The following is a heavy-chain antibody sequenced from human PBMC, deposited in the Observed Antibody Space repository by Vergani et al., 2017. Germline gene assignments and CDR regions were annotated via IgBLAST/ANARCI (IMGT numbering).Heavy chain of an antibody. J-gene: IGHJ4*02. V-gene: IGHV3-43*01. D-gene: IGHD2-2*02. CDR2: ISWDGGST. Sequence: EVQLVESGGVVVQPGGSLRLSCAASGFTFDAYTMHWVRQAPGKGLEWVSLISWDGGSTYYADSVKGRFTISRDNSKNSLYLQMNSLRTEDTALYYCAKDMGYCSSTSCYNFGIFDYWGQGTLVTVSS. CDR3: AKDMGYCSSTSCYNFGIFDY. CDR1: GFTFDAYT.